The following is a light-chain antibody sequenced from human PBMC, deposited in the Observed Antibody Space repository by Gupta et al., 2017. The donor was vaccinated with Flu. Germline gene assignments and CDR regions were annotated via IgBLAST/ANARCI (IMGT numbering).Light chain of an antibody. V-gene: IGLV2-14*03. CDR2: DVT. CDR1: SSDVGRSDY. Sequence: QSALTQPASVSGSPGQSITISCTGTSSDVGRSDYVSWYQQHPDKAPKLIIYDVTNRPSGVSSRFSGSKYGNTASLTISGLQAEDETDYYCSSYTSTSTFYVFGTGTKVTVL. CDR3: SSYTSTSTFYV. J-gene: IGLJ1*01.